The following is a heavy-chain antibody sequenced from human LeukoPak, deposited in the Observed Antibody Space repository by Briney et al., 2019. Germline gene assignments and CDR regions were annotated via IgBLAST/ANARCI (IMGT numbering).Heavy chain of an antibody. D-gene: IGHD6-19*01. V-gene: IGHV3-33*01. CDR1: EFTFSSYG. CDR3: TRVLYSSGWYGDHY. J-gene: IGHJ4*02. CDR2: IWYDGSNY. Sequence: PGGSLGLSCAASEFTFSSYGMHWVRQAPGKGLEWVAVIWYDGSNYYYADSVKGRFTISRDNSKNTLYLQMNGLRAEDTAVYYCTRVLYSSGWYGDHYWGQGTLVTISS.